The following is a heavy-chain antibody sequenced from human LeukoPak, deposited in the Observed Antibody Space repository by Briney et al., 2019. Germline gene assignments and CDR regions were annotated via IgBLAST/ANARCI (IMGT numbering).Heavy chain of an antibody. J-gene: IGHJ5*02. CDR3: ARDRQQLVLSWFDP. V-gene: IGHV1-2*02. CDR2: INPNSGGT. D-gene: IGHD6-13*01. Sequence: ASVKVSCKASGYTFTGCYMHWVRQAPGQGLEWMGWINPNSGGTNYAQKFQGRVTMTRDTSISTAYMELSRLRSDDTAVYYCARDRQQLVLSWFDPWGQGTLVTVSS. CDR1: GYTFTGCY.